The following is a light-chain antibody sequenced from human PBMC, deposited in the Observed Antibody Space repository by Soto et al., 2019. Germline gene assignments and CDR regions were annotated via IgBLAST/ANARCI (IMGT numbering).Light chain of an antibody. V-gene: IGLV3-21*01. CDR3: QVWDSGSAHVL. Sequence: SYELTQPPSVSVAPGETARLSCAGNNIGSKGVHWYQQKPGQAPVLVIYSDTDLPPVIPERFSGSNSANMATLTISRVEAGDEADYYCQVWDSGSAHVLFGGGTKLTVL. CDR1: NIGSKG. J-gene: IGLJ2*01. CDR2: SDT.